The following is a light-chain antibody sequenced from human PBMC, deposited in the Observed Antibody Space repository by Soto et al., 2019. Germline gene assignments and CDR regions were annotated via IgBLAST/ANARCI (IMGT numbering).Light chain of an antibody. CDR3: QQRSNWPPWT. CDR2: DAS. CDR1: QSVSSN. Sequence: EIVLTQSPATLSLSPGERATLSCRASQSVSSNLAWYQQKPGQAPRLLIYDASITATGIPARFSGSGSGTDFTNTISSLEPEHFAVYYCQQRSNWPPWTFGQGSKVEGK. V-gene: IGKV3-11*01. J-gene: IGKJ1*01.